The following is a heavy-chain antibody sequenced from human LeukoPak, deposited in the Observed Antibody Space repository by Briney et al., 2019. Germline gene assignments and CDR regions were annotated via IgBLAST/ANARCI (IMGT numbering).Heavy chain of an antibody. CDR1: GFTFSSYG. Sequence: GGSLRLSCAASGFTFSSYGMSWVRQAPGKGLEWVSAISGSGGSTYYADSVKGRFTISRDNSKNTLYLQMNSLRAEDTAVYYCAKVEDYYGSGSHSLGHWGQGTLVTVSS. V-gene: IGHV3-23*01. CDR2: ISGSGGST. D-gene: IGHD3-10*01. CDR3: AKVEDYYGSGSHSLGH. J-gene: IGHJ5*02.